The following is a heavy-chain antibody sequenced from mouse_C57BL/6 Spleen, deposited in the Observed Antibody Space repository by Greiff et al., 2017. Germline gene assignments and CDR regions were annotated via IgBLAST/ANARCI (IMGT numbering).Heavy chain of an antibody. CDR2: IDPSDSET. D-gene: IGHD2-4*01. CDR3: ARSPYDYLYYYAMDY. V-gene: IGHV1-52*01. Sequence: QVQLQQPGAELVRPGSSVKLSCKASGYTFTSYWMHWVKQRPIQGLEWIGNIDPSDSETHYNQKFKDKATLTVDKSSSTAYMQLSSLTSEDSAVYYCARSPYDYLYYYAMDYWGQGTSVTVSS. CDR1: GYTFTSYW. J-gene: IGHJ4*01.